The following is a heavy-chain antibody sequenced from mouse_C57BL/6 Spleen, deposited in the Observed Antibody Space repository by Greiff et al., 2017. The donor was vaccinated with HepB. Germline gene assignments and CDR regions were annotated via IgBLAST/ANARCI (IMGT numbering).Heavy chain of an antibody. CDR3: ARYDDGYIDY. Sequence: VQLQQPGAELVRPGSSVKLSCKASGYTFTSYWMHWVKQRPIQGLEWIGNIDPSDSETHYNQKFKDKATLTVDKSSSTAYMQLSSLTSEDSAVYYCARYDDGYIDYWGQGTTLTVSS. CDR1: GYTFTSYW. J-gene: IGHJ2*01. CDR2: IDPSDSET. V-gene: IGHV1-52*01. D-gene: IGHD2-3*01.